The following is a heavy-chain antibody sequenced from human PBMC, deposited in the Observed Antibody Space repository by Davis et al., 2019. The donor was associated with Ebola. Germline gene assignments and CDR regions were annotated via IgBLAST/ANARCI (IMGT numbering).Heavy chain of an antibody. J-gene: IGHJ4*02. CDR2: ISYDGSNK. V-gene: IGHV3-30-3*01. Sequence: GESLKISCAASGFTFSSYAMHWVRQAPGKGLEWVAVISYDGSNKYYADSVKGRFTISRDNAKNSLYLQMNSLRAEDTAVYYCARETVYWGQGTLVTVSS. CDR1: GFTFSSYA. CDR3: ARETVY. D-gene: IGHD1-1*01.